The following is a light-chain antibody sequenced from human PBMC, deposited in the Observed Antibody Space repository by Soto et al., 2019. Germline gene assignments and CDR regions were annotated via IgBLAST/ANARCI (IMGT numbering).Light chain of an antibody. Sequence: DIQMTQSPSSLSASVGDRVTITCRASQDISNYLAWYQQKPGKVPKVLIYAASTLQSGVPSRFSGSGSGTDFTLTISSLQPEDVATYYCQKYYSAPETFGQGTKVEIK. CDR3: QKYYSAPET. J-gene: IGKJ1*01. CDR1: QDISNY. V-gene: IGKV1-27*01. CDR2: AAS.